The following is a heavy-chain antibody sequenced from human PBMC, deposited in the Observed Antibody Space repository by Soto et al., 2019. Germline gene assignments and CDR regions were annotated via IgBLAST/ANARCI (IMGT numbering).Heavy chain of an antibody. V-gene: IGHV4-31*03. CDR2: IYYSGST. J-gene: IGHJ5*02. CDR1: GGSISSGGYY. CDR3: ARTNLGCISTSCYLRWFDP. Sequence: QVQLQESGPGLVKPSQTLSLTCTVSGGSISSGGYYWSWIRQHPGKGLEWIGYIYYSGSTYYNPSVKSRVTISVDTSKNQFSLKLSSVTAADTAVYYCARTNLGCISTSCYLRWFDPWGQGTLVTVSS. D-gene: IGHD2-2*01.